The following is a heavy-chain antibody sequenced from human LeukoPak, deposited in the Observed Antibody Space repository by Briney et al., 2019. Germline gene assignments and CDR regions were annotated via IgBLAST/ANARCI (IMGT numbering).Heavy chain of an antibody. Sequence: GGSLRLSCAASGFTFSSYSMNWVRQAPGKGLEWVSSISGSSSYIYYADSVKGRFTISRDNAKNSLYLQMNSLRAEDTAVYYCAREYDSSGYYRVYWGQGTLVTVSS. CDR1: GFTFSSYS. D-gene: IGHD3-22*01. V-gene: IGHV3-21*01. CDR2: ISGSSSYI. J-gene: IGHJ4*02. CDR3: AREYDSSGYYRVY.